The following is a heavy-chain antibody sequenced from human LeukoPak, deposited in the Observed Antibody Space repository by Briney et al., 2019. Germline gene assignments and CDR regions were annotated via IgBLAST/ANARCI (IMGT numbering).Heavy chain of an antibody. CDR2: IYYSRST. CDR3: SRESGPFSPFGH. V-gene: IGHV4-59*02. Sequence: SETLSLTCTVSGGSVSSHYWSWIRQPPGKGLEWIGYIYYSRSTIYSPSLQGRVTIIIDTSKNQFSLNLSSVTAADTAVYYCSRESGPFSPFGHWGQGILVTVTS. CDR1: GGSVSSHY. J-gene: IGHJ4*02. D-gene: IGHD1-26*01.